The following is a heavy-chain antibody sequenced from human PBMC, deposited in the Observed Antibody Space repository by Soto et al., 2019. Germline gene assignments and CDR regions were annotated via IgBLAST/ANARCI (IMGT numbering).Heavy chain of an antibody. D-gene: IGHD6-13*01. CDR3: ARITFASSKWYFDL. CDR2: SFHSGNT. V-gene: IGHV4-31*03. CDR1: GGSISSGHYY. J-gene: IGHJ4*02. Sequence: PSETLSLTCTVSGGSISSGHYYWGWVRQHPGKGLEWIGYSFHSGNTYFNPSLKSRVTIPVDTSKNQLSLKLSSVTAADTAVYYCARITFASSKWYFDLWGQGTLVTVSP.